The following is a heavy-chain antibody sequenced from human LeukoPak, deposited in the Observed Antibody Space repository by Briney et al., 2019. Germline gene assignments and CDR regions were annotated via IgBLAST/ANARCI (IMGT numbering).Heavy chain of an antibody. J-gene: IGHJ4*02. CDR2: IYYSGST. V-gene: IGHV4-59*01. CDR1: GGSISSYY. D-gene: IGHD6-13*01. CDR3: ARRREGSSWTDY. Sequence: SETLSLTCTVSGGSISSYYWSWIRQPPGKGLEWIGYIYYSGSTNYNPSLKSRVTISVDTSKNQFSLKLSSVTAADTAVYYCARRREGSSWTDYWGQGTLVTVSS.